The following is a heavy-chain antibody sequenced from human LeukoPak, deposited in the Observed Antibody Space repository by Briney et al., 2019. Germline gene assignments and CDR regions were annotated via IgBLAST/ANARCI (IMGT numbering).Heavy chain of an antibody. CDR1: GGSISSYY. CDR2: IFYSASA. CDR3: ARIGNYYFDY. V-gene: IGHV4-59*01. Sequence: SETLSLTCTVSGGSISSYYWGWIRQPPGKGLEWIGYIFYSASANYNPSLRSRVTISVDTSKNQFSLKLSSVTAADTAVYYCARIGNYYFDYWGQGTLVTVSS. J-gene: IGHJ4*02. D-gene: IGHD1-1*01.